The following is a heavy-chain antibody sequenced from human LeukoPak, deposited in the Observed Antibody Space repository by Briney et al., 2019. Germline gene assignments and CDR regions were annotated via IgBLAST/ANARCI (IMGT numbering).Heavy chain of an antibody. V-gene: IGHV3-23*01. CDR2: ISGSGGST. J-gene: IGHJ4*02. D-gene: IGHD5-18*01. CDR3: AKGGGYSYGGGSDY. Sequence: GGSLRLSCAASGFTFSSYAMSWVRQAPGKGLEWVSAISGSGGSTYYADSVKGRFTISRDNSKNTLYLQMNSLRAEDTAVHYCAKGGGYSYGGGSDYWGQGTLVTVSS. CDR1: GFTFSSYA.